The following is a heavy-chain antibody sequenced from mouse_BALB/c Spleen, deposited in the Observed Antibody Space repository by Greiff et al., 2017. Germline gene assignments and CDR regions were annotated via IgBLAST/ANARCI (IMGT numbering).Heavy chain of an antibody. CDR1: GFTFSSYT. D-gene: IGHD2-1*01. J-gene: IGHJ1*01. V-gene: IGHV5-12-2*01. Sequence: EVHLVESGGGLVQPGGSLKLSCAASGFTFSSYTMSWVRQTPEKRLEWVAYISNGGGSTYYPDTVKGRFTISRDNAKNTLYLQMSSLKSEDTAMYYCARVYGNYWYFDVWGAGTTVTVSS. CDR3: ARVYGNYWYFDV. CDR2: ISNGGGST.